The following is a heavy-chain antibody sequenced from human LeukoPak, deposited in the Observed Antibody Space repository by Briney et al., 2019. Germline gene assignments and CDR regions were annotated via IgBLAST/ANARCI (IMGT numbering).Heavy chain of an antibody. J-gene: IGHJ3*02. CDR2: INGEGRST. Sequence: GGSLGLSCAASGFTFSTYWMHWVRQAPGKGLVWVSRINGEGRSTSHADSVKGRFTISRDNAKNTLYLQMNSLRAEDTAVYYCAREANSGYSSGDDAFDIWGQGTMVTVSS. CDR1: GFTFSTYW. CDR3: AREANSGYSSGDDAFDI. V-gene: IGHV3-74*01. D-gene: IGHD6-19*01.